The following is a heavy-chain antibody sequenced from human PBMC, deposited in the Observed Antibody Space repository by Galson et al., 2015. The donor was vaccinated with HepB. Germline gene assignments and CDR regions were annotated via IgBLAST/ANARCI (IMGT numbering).Heavy chain of an antibody. D-gene: IGHD6-13*01. Sequence: QSGAEVTKPGESLRISCKASGYTFTGYYMHWVRQAPGQGLEWMGWINPNSGGTNYAQKFQGRVTMTRDTSISTAYMELSRLRSDDTAVYYCAGIAAAGSDYWGQGTLVTVSS. CDR2: INPNSGGT. CDR3: AGIAAAGSDY. CDR1: GYTFTGYY. V-gene: IGHV1-2*02. J-gene: IGHJ4*02.